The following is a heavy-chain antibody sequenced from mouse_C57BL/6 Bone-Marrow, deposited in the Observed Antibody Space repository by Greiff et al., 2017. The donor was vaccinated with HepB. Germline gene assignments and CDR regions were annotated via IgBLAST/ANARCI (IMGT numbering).Heavy chain of an antibody. J-gene: IGHJ2*01. CDR1: GYTFTSYW. Sequence: QVQLQQSGAELVKPGASVKLSCKASGYTFTSYWMQWVKQRPGQGLEWIGEIDPSDSYTNYNQKFKGKATLTVDTSSSTAYMQLSRLTSEDSAVYYCARLRTAQATFDYWGQGTTLTVSS. V-gene: IGHV1-50*01. CDR2: IDPSDSYT. D-gene: IGHD3-2*02. CDR3: ARLRTAQATFDY.